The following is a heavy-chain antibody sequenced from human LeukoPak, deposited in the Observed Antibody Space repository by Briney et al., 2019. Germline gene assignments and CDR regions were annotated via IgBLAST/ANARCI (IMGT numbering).Heavy chain of an antibody. Sequence: ASVKVSCKASGYTFTGYYMHWVRQAPGQGLEWMGWINPNSGGTNYAQKFQGRVTMTRDTSISTAYMELSSLRSEDTAVYNCATKTTYYYDSSGSSFAFDIWGQGTMVTVSS. CDR3: ATKTTYYYDSSGSSFAFDI. J-gene: IGHJ3*02. CDR1: GYTFTGYY. V-gene: IGHV1-2*02. D-gene: IGHD3-22*01. CDR2: INPNSGGT.